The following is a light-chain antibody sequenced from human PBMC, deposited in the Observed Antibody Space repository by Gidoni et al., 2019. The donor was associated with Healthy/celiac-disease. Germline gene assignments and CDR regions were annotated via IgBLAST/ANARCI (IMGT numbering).Light chain of an antibody. CDR1: QSVSSSY. V-gene: IGKV3-20*01. CDR2: GAS. Sequence: GTLSCRASQSVSSSYLAWYQQKPGQAPRLLIYGASSRATGIPDRFSGSGSGTDFTLTISRLEPEDFAVYYCQQYGSSPPKYTFXXXTKLEIK. J-gene: IGKJ2*01. CDR3: QQYGSSPPKYT.